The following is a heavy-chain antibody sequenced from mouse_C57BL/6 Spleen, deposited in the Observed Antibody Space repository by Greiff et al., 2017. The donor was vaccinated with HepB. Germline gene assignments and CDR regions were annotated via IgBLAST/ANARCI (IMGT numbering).Heavy chain of an antibody. J-gene: IGHJ4*01. CDR1: GYSITSGYY. D-gene: IGHD2-12*01. CDR2: ISYDGSN. CDR3: ARDPYSYYAMDY. V-gene: IGHV3-6*01. Sequence: EVQLQESGPGLVKPSQSLSLTCSVTGYSITSGYYWNWIRQFPGNKLEWMGYISYDGSNNYNPSLKNRISITRDTSKNQFFLKLNSVTTEDTATYYCARDPYSYYAMDYWGQGTSVTVSS.